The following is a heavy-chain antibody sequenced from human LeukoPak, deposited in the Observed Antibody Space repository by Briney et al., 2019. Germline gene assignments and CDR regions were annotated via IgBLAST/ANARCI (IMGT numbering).Heavy chain of an antibody. Sequence: PGGSLRLSCAASGFTFSSYWMHWFRQAPGKGLVWVSRINSDGSSTSYADSVKGRFTISRDNAKNTLYLQMNSLRVEDTAVYYCAKDPPTTGTTFDNWGRGTLVTVSS. CDR3: AKDPPTTGTTFDN. CDR2: INSDGSST. CDR1: GFTFSSYW. V-gene: IGHV3-74*01. D-gene: IGHD1-1*01. J-gene: IGHJ4*02.